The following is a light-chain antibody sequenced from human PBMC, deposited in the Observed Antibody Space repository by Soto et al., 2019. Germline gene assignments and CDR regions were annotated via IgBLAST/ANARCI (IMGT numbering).Light chain of an antibody. CDR2: KAS. Sequence: DIEMSQSRPTLSASVGDRVTNTCRASQTISSWLAWYQQKPGKAPKLLIYKASTLKSGVPSRFSGSGSGTEFTLTISSLQPDDFATYYCQHYNSYSEAFGQATKVDI. CDR3: QHYNSYSEA. CDR1: QTISSW. J-gene: IGKJ1*01. V-gene: IGKV1-5*03.